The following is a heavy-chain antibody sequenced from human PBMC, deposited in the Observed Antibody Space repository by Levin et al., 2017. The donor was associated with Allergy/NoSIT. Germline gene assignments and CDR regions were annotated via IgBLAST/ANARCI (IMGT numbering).Heavy chain of an antibody. D-gene: IGHD5-18*01. CDR3: ARDEAGRYSYGQAPVDY. CDR1: GFSFSNYY. V-gene: IGHV3-11*05. CDR2: ISSTNSYT. J-gene: IGHJ4*02. Sequence: KPGGSLRLSCAASGFSFSNYYMRWIRQAPGKGLEWVSYISSTNSYTAYADSVKGRFTISRDNAKNSLYLQMNSLRDEDTAVYYCARDEAGRYSYGQAPVDYWGQGTLVTVSS.